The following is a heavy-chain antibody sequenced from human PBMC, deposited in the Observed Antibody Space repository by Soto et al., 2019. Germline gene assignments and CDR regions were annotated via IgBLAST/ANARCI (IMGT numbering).Heavy chain of an antibody. Sequence: GGSLRLSCAASGFTFSSYSMNWVRQAPGKGLEWVSYISSSSSTIYYADSVKGRFTISRDNAKNSLYLQMNSLRAEDTAVYYCARDREQWLENAYYYYYMDVWGKGTTVTVSS. J-gene: IGHJ6*03. CDR2: ISSSSSTI. CDR1: GFTFSSYS. D-gene: IGHD6-19*01. CDR3: ARDREQWLENAYYYYYMDV. V-gene: IGHV3-48*01.